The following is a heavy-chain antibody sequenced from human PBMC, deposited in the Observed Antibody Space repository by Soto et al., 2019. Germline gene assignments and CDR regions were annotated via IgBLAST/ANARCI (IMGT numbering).Heavy chain of an antibody. Sequence: EVQLLESGGGLVQPGGSLRLSCAASGFTFRSYAMSWVRQAPGKGLEWVSAVSGRGGSTYYADSVKGRFTISRDNSKNTLYLQMNSLRAEDTAVYYCASHMITFGGVIATFDYWGQGTLVTVSS. D-gene: IGHD3-16*02. V-gene: IGHV3-23*01. J-gene: IGHJ4*02. CDR3: ASHMITFGGVIATFDY. CDR2: VSGRGGST. CDR1: GFTFRSYA.